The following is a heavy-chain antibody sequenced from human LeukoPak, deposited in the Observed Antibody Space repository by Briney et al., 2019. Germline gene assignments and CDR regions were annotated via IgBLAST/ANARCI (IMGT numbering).Heavy chain of an antibody. J-gene: IGHJ6*02. D-gene: IGHD2-21*01. CDR3: ARDRYCGGDCYYGMDV. CDR2: IYSGGST. CDR1: GFTVSSNY. V-gene: IGHV3-53*01. Sequence: PGGSLRLSCAASGFTVSSNYMSWVRQAPGKGLEWVSVIYSGGSTYYADSVKGRFTISRDNSKSTLYLQMNSLRAEDTAVYYCARDRYCGGDCYYGMDVWGQGTTVTVSS.